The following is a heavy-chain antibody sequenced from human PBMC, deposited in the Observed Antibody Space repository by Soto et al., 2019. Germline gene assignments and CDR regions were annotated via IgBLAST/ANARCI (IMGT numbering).Heavy chain of an antibody. V-gene: IGHV4-31*03. CDR2: IYYSGST. D-gene: IGHD3-3*01. CDR1: CGSISSGDYY. Sequence: LSLTCTVSCGSISSGDYYWSWIRQHPGKGLEWIGYIYYSGSTYYNPSLKSRVTISVDTSKNQFSLKLSSVTAADTAVYYCARWWSGSRQGFDPWGQGTLVTVSS. J-gene: IGHJ5*02. CDR3: ARWWSGSRQGFDP.